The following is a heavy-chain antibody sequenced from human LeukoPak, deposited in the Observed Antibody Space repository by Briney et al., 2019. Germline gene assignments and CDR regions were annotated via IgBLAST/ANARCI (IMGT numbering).Heavy chain of an antibody. CDR2: INPSGGST. J-gene: IGHJ4*02. D-gene: IGHD3-22*01. V-gene: IGHV1-46*01. Sequence: GASVKLSCKASGYTFTSYYMHWVRQAPGKGLEWVGIINPSGGSTSYAQKFQGRVTMTRDTSTNTVYMEMNSLRSEDTAVYYCARGRSITMIVVVPFDYWGQGTLVTVSS. CDR3: ARGRSITMIVVVPFDY. CDR1: GYTFTSYY.